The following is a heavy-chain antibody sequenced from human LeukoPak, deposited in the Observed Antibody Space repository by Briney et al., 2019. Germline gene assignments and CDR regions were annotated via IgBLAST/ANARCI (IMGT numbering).Heavy chain of an antibody. CDR2: ISGSVGST. CDR3: AKDTRGVALADIES. CDR1: GLSFTRFT. Sequence: GGSLRDSCAASGLSFTRFTMRCGRQAPGKGLEWVSAISGSVGSTYYADSVKGRFTISRNNSKNTLDLQMNSLRAEDTAVYYCAKDTRGVALADIESWGQGTPVTVSS. V-gene: IGHV3-23*01. D-gene: IGHD3-10*01. J-gene: IGHJ4*02.